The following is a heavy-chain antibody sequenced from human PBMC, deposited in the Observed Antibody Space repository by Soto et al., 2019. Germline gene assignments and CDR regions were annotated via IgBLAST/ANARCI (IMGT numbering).Heavy chain of an antibody. J-gene: IGHJ6*02. CDR3: STEGFIYGYHSLGG. Sequence: GGSLRLSCVASGFIFSNAWMSWVRQAPGKGQEWVGRFKKRVDGWTKVYAAAVKGRITISRDDSRKTLDRQMNSLNTADTSVYYCSTEGFIYGYHSLGGWGQGTTVTVSS. CDR2: FKKRVDGWTK. CDR1: GFIFSNAW. D-gene: IGHD3-3*02. V-gene: IGHV3-15*01.